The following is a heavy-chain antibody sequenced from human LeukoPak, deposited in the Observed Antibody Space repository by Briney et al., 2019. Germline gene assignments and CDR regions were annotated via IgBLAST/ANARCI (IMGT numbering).Heavy chain of an antibody. D-gene: IGHD1-1*01. J-gene: IGHJ3*02. V-gene: IGHV4-34*01. CDR3: ASGRRYDALDI. Sequence: PSETLSLTCAVYGGSFSGYYWSWIRQPPGKGLEWIGEINHSGSTNYNPSLKSRVTISVDTSKNQFSLKLSSVTAADTAVYYCASGRRYDALDIWGQGTMVTVSS. CDR2: INHSGST. CDR1: GGSFSGYY.